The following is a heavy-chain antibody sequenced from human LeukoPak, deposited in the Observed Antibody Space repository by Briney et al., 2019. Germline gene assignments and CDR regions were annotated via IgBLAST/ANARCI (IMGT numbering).Heavy chain of an antibody. Sequence: PGGSLRLSCAASGFTFSSYAMSWVRQAPGKGLEWVAVIWYDGSNKYYADSVKGRFTISRDNSKNTLYLQMNSLRAEDTAVYYCARGGNYDILTPYGMDVWGQGTTVTVSS. CDR2: IWYDGSNK. V-gene: IGHV3-33*08. J-gene: IGHJ6*02. D-gene: IGHD3-9*01. CDR3: ARGGNYDILTPYGMDV. CDR1: GFTFSSYA.